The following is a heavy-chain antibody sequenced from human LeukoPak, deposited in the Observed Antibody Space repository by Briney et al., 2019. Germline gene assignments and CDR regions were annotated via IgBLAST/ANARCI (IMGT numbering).Heavy chain of an antibody. D-gene: IGHD1-26*01. CDR2: ISSSSSTI. J-gene: IGHJ4*02. CDR3: ARVFSVGADY. V-gene: IGHV3-48*04. CDR1: GLTVSSYS. Sequence: PGGSLRLSCAASGLTVSSYSMNWVRQAPGKGLEWVSYISSSSSTIYYADSVKGRFTISRDNAKNTLYLQMNSLRAEDTAVYYCARVFSVGADYWGQGTLVTVSS.